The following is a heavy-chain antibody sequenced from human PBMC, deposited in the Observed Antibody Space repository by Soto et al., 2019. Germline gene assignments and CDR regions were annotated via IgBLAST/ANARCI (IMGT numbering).Heavy chain of an antibody. Sequence: PSETLSLTCAVSGGSISSGGYSWSWILQPPGKGLEWIGYIYNSGSTNYNPSHTSRVTISVDRSKNQFSLKLSSVTAADTAVYYCARDGGYGDYVGAFDIWGQGTMVTVSS. J-gene: IGHJ3*02. CDR2: IYNSGST. CDR3: ARDGGYGDYVGAFDI. V-gene: IGHV4-30-2*01. CDR1: GGSISSGGYS. D-gene: IGHD4-17*01.